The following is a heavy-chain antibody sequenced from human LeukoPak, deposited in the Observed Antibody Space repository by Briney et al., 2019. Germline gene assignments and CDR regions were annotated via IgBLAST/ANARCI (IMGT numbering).Heavy chain of an antibody. CDR2: IYPGDSDT. Sequence: GESLKISCKGSGYSFTSYWIGWVRQMPGKGLEWMGIIYPGDSDTRYSPSFQGQVTISADKSISTAYLQWSSLKASDTAMYYCAGHFNPSRFSEWLLDPAMDGFYFDYWGQGTLVTVSS. J-gene: IGHJ4*02. V-gene: IGHV5-51*01. CDR3: AGHFNPSRFSEWLLDPAMDGFYFDY. D-gene: IGHD3-3*01. CDR1: GYSFTSYW.